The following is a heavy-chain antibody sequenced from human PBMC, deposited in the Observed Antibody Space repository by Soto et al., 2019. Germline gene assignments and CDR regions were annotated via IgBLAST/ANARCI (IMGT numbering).Heavy chain of an antibody. V-gene: IGHV4-39*01. D-gene: IGHD3-22*01. Sequence: SETLSLTCSVSAGSVTNINYFWAWSRQSPGKGLEWIANIYYTGTTYYNPSLRRRVSMTIDASKNRFFLNLSSVTASDTALYYCARHEYVSSSYALLEVWGRGTMVTVSS. CDR2: IYYTGTT. CDR1: AGSVTNINYF. J-gene: IGHJ3*01. CDR3: ARHEYVSSSYALLEV.